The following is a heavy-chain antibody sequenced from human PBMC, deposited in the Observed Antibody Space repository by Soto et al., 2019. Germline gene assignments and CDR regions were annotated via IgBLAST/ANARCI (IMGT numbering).Heavy chain of an antibody. CDR1: GDSVSSNSAA. CDR2: TYYRSKWYN. J-gene: IGHJ3*02. Sequence: KQSQTLSLTCAISGDSVSSNSAAWNWIRQSPSRGLEWLGRTYYRSKWYNDYAVSVKSRITINPDTSKNQFSLQLNSVTPEDMAVYYCARVGLAVAGTGAFDIWGQGTMVTVSS. CDR3: ARVGLAVAGTGAFDI. V-gene: IGHV6-1*01. D-gene: IGHD6-19*01.